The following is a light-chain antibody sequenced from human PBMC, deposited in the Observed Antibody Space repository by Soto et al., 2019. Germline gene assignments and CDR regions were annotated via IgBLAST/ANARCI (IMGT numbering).Light chain of an antibody. CDR2: AAS. Sequence: DIQMTQSPSSLSASVGDRVTITCRASQTFNKFLNWYQQKPGKAPKLLIYAASSLQGGVPSRFSGSGSGTDFTLTISSLQPEDFATYYCQQSYRTLTFGGGTKVEIK. CDR3: QQSYRTLT. V-gene: IGKV1-39*01. CDR1: QTFNKF. J-gene: IGKJ4*01.